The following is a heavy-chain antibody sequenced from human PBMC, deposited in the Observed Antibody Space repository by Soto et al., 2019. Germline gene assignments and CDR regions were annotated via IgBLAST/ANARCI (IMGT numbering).Heavy chain of an antibody. CDR2: IRSKANNYAT. CDR3: TRQYVDDYNSFDS. D-gene: IGHD4-4*01. CDR1: GFTFRASG. Sequence: GGSLRLSCAASGFTFRASGMHLVRQASGKGLEWVGRIRSKANNYATAYAASVKGRFTVSRDDSKNTAYLQMDSLETEDTAVYYCTRQYVDDYNSFDSWGQGTLVTVSS. V-gene: IGHV3-73*01. J-gene: IGHJ4*02.